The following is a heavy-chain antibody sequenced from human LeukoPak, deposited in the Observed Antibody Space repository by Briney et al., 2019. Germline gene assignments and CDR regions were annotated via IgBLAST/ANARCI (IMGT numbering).Heavy chain of an antibody. CDR1: GFTFSSCG. CDR3: ARDFVQYCSGGSCPFDY. CDR2: IWYDGSNK. J-gene: IGHJ4*02. V-gene: IGHV3-33*01. Sequence: GGSLRLSCAASGFTFSSCGMHWVRQAPGKGLEWVAVIWYDGSNKYYADSVKGRFTISRDNSKNTLYLQMNSLRAEDTAVYYCARDFVQYCSGGSCPFDYWGQGTLVTVSS. D-gene: IGHD2-15*01.